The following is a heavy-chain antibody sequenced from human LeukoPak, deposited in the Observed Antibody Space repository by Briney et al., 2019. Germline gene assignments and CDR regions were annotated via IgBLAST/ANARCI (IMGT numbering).Heavy chain of an antibody. CDR3: ARDGYATGSHDY. CDR1: GFSFSTYG. Sequence: GRSLRLSCAASGFSFSTYGMHWVRQAPGKGLEWVGNINQDGSAKYYVDSVKGRFTISRDNAKNSLCLQLNSLRAEDTAVYYCARDGYATGSHDYWGQGALVTVSS. V-gene: IGHV3-7*04. CDR2: INQDGSAK. D-gene: IGHD3-10*01. J-gene: IGHJ4*02.